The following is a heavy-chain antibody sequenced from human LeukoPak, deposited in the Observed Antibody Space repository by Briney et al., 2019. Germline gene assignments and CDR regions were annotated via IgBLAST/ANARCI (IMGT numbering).Heavy chain of an antibody. V-gene: IGHV1-8*01. D-gene: IGHD2-21*01. J-gene: IGHJ6*02. CDR1: VYTFISYD. Sequence: ASVTVSFLASVYTFISYDINWVRPATGQGVEWMGCVNPNSGHAGSPQKFQGRVTMTRDTSISTAYRELSTLTSEDTAVYYCARGILEGVDVWGQGTAVTVSS. CDR2: VNPNSGHA. CDR3: ARGILEGVDV.